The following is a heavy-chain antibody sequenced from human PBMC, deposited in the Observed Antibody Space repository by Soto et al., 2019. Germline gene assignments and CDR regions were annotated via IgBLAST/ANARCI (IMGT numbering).Heavy chain of an antibody. J-gene: IGHJ5*02. CDR3: AKDRLGYSYGTNWFDP. Sequence: GGSLRLSCAASGFTFSSYAMSWVRQAPGKGLEWVSAISGSGGSTYYADSVKGRFTISRDNSKNTLYLQMNSLRAEDTAVYYCAKDRLGYSYGTNWFDPWGQGTLVTVSS. V-gene: IGHV3-23*01. CDR1: GFTFSSYA. CDR2: ISGSGGST. D-gene: IGHD5-18*01.